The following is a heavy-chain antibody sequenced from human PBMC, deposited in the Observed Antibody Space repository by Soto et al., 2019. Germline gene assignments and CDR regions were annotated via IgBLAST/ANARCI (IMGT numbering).Heavy chain of an antibody. CDR2: IYYSGGT. D-gene: IGHD6-19*01. CDR3: ARDTGWGLGY. J-gene: IGHJ4*02. CDR1: GDSINSNYC. Sequence: QVQLQESGPGLVRPSGTLSLTCAVSGDSINSNYCWTWVRQPPGKGLEWIAEIYYSGGTSYNPSPNSRVTISMDKSKSQFSLNLTSVTAADTAMYYCARDTGWGLGYWGQGTLVTVSS. V-gene: IGHV4-4*02.